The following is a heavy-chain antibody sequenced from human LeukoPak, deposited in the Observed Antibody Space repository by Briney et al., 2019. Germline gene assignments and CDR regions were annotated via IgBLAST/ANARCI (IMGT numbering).Heavy chain of an antibody. CDR2: ISGSGGST. V-gene: IGHV3-23*01. D-gene: IGHD6-13*01. CDR3: AREGADGGGIDY. Sequence: GGSLRLSCAASGFTFSSYAMSWVRQAPGKGLEWVSAISGSGGSTYYADSVKGRFTISRDNAKNTLYLQMNSLRAEDTAVYYLAREGADGGGIDYWGQGTLVTVSS. J-gene: IGHJ4*02. CDR1: GFTFSSYA.